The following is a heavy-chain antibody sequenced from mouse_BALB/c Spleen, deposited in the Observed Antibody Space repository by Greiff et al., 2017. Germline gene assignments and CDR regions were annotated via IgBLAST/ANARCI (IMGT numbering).Heavy chain of an antibody. CDR1: GYTFTSYY. CDR3: TRKAARATYPFDY. CDR2: INPSNGGT. Sequence: QVQLQQPGAELVKPGASVKLSCKASGYTFTSYYMYWVKQRPGQGLEWIGGINPSNGGTNFNEKFKSKATLTVDKSSSTAYMQLSSLTSEDSAVYYCTRKAARATYPFDYWGQGTTLTVSS. D-gene: IGHD3-1*01. J-gene: IGHJ2*01. V-gene: IGHV1S81*02.